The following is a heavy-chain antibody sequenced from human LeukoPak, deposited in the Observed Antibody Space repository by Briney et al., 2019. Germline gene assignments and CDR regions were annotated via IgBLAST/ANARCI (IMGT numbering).Heavy chain of an antibody. D-gene: IGHD1-26*01. CDR3: ARSVGATVDY. CDR1: GGSIKTSRYY. CDR2: FYYSGNT. Sequence: SETLSLPCAVSGGSIKTSRYYWGWIRQPPGKGLEWIGSFYYSGNTYYNPSLKSRVTISVDTSKNQFSLKLSSVTAADTAVYYCARSVGATVDYWGQGTLVTVSS. J-gene: IGHJ4*02. V-gene: IGHV4-39*07.